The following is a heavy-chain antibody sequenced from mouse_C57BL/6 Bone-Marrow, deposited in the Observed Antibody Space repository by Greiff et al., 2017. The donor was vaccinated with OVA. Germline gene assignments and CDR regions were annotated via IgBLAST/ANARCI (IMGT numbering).Heavy chain of an antibody. V-gene: IGHV2-2*01. D-gene: IGHD1-1*01. CDR3: ASHYYGSSYGFAY. J-gene: IGHJ3*01. Sequence: VMLVESGPGLVQPSQSLSITCTVSGFSLTSYGVHWVRQSPGKGLEWLGGIWSGGSTDYNAAFISRLSISKDNSKSQVFFKMNSLQADDTAIYYCASHYYGSSYGFAYWGQGTLVTVSA. CDR2: IWSGGST. CDR1: GFSLTSYG.